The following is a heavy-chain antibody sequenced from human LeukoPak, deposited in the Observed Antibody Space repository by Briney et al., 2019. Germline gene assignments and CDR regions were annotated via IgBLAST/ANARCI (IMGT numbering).Heavy chain of an antibody. D-gene: IGHD3-10*01. CDR2: INGYNAIA. CDR1: GYTFTSYG. V-gene: IGHV1-18*01. CDR3: ARVSGSRNPHSNYYYYYMDV. J-gene: IGHJ6*03. Sequence: ASVKVSCKASGYTFTSYGISWVRQAPGQGLEWMGWINGYNAIAKYVQKFQGRVTMTTDTSTSTAYMEVRSLTSDDTAVYYCARVSGSRNPHSNYYYYYMDVWGEGTTVVVSS.